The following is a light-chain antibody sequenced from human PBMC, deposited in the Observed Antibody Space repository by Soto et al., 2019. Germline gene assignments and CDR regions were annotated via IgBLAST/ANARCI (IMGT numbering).Light chain of an antibody. Sequence: EILMTQSPATLSVSPGEGLTLSCRASQSISSTLAWYQQKPGQAPRLLLFRTSSRATGFPARFSGSGSGTEFNLTISSLQSEDFGVYYCQQYNNWPRATFGGGTKVDI. CDR3: QQYNNWPRAT. J-gene: IGKJ4*01. V-gene: IGKV3-15*01. CDR1: QSISST. CDR2: RTS.